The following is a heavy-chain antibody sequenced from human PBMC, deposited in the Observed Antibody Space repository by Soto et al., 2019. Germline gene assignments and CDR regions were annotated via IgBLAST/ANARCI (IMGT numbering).Heavy chain of an antibody. J-gene: IGHJ4*02. Sequence: QVQLQQWGAGLLKPSETLSLTCGVYGASFSGYFWNWIRQLPGKGLEWIGEIDHSGRTTYNPSLKSRVTISGDPSKMQFSLTLNSVTAADTAVYCCARGGRPFLRGYLDFWGQVTLVTVSS. D-gene: IGHD2-15*01. V-gene: IGHV4-34*01. CDR1: GASFSGYF. CDR2: IDHSGRT. CDR3: ARGGRPFLRGYLDF.